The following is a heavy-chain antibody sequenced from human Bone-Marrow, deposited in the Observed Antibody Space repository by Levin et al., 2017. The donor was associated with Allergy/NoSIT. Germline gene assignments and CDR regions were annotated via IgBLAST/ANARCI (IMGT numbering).Heavy chain of an antibody. CDR2: IYYSGTT. Sequence: SQTLSLTCTVSGGSISTTTYYWGWIRQPPGKGLEWIGSIYYSGTTYYNPSLKSRVTISGDTSKNQFSLKLPSVTAEDTAVYFCASQYSASSTWGYWGQGTLVNVSS. D-gene: IGHD1-26*01. CDR3: ASQYSASSTWGY. CDR1: GGSISTTTYY. J-gene: IGHJ4*02. V-gene: IGHV4-39*07.